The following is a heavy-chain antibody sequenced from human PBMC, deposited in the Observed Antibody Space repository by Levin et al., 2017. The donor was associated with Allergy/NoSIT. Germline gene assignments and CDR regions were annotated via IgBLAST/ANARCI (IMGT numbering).Heavy chain of an antibody. D-gene: IGHD3-10*01. Sequence: SGGSLRLSCAASGFTFSSYSMNWVRQAPGKGLEWVSYISSSSSTIYYADSVKGRFTISRDNAKNSLYLQMNSLRAEDTAVYYCARDGIYGSGTALQGYYYYMDVWGKGTTVTVSS. CDR2: ISSSSSTI. J-gene: IGHJ6*03. CDR1: GFTFSSYS. CDR3: ARDGIYGSGTALQGYYYYMDV. V-gene: IGHV3-48*01.